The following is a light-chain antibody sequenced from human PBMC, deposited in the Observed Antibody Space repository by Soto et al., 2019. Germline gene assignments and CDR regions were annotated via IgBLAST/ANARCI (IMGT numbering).Light chain of an antibody. CDR1: QSVSSSY. CDR3: QQYVSSPRT. Sequence: EIVLTQSPGSLSLSPGEGATLSCWASQSVSSSYLAWYQQKPGQAPRLLIYGASARATGIPDRFSGSGSGTDFTLTISRLEPEDFAVYYCQQYVSSPRTFGQGTK. J-gene: IGKJ1*01. CDR2: GAS. V-gene: IGKV3-20*01.